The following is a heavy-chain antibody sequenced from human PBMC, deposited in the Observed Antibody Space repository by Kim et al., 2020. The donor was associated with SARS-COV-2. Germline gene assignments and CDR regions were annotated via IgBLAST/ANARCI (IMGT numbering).Heavy chain of an antibody. D-gene: IGHD3-3*01. CDR2: ISSSSSTI. J-gene: IGHJ6*02. V-gene: IGHV3-48*02. CDR1: GFTFSSYS. Sequence: GGSLRLSCAASGFTFSSYSMNWVRQAPGKGLEWVSYISSSSSTIYYADSVKGRFTISRDNAKNSLYLQMNSLRDEDTAVYYCARFGLGDFWSGVNYGMDVWGQGTTVTVSS. CDR3: ARFGLGDFWSGVNYGMDV.